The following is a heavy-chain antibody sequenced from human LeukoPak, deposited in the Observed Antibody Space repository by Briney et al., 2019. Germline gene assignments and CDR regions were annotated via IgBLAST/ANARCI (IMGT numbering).Heavy chain of an antibody. Sequence: GGSLRLSCAASGFIFRSYWMVWVRQAPGKGLEWVASIDEHGFKTYYAASVTGRFTISKDTAKNSLDLQMNSLRAEDTAVYYCAKDGITCTRDYWGQGALVTVSS. V-gene: IGHV3-7*01. CDR3: AKDGITCTRDY. J-gene: IGHJ4*02. D-gene: IGHD1-7*01. CDR2: IDEHGFKT. CDR1: GFIFRSYW.